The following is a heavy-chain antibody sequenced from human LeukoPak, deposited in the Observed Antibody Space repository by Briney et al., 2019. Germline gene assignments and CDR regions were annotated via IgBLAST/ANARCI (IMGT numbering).Heavy chain of an antibody. J-gene: IGHJ4*02. Sequence: SETLSLTCTVSGGSISSYYWSWIRQPPGKGLEWLGSIYYSGTTYYKPSLKSRVTISVDTSKNQFSLKVTSVTAADTAVYFCASYMIRGPYHFDYWGQGTLVSVSS. CDR1: GGSISSYY. D-gene: IGHD3-10*01. CDR3: ASYMIRGPYHFDY. V-gene: IGHV4-59*05. CDR2: IYYSGTT.